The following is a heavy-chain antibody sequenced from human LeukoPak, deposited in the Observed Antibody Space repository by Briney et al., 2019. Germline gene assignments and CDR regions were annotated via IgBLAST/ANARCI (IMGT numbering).Heavy chain of an antibody. Sequence: GGSLRLSCAASGFPFSTYSMNWVRQAPGKGLEWVSYISSSSNTKYYADSVKGRFTISRDNAKNSLYLQMNSLRAEDTAVYYCAKSRCGGDCYSPAPFDYWGQGTLVTVSS. J-gene: IGHJ4*02. D-gene: IGHD2-21*02. CDR1: GFPFSTYS. CDR3: AKSRCGGDCYSPAPFDY. CDR2: ISSSSNTK. V-gene: IGHV3-48*01.